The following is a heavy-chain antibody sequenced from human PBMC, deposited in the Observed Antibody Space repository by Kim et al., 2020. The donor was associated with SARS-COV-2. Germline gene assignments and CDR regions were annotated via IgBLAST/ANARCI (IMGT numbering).Heavy chain of an antibody. D-gene: IGHD6-19*01. V-gene: IGHV4-39*02. CDR3: VREKPLYSSGWYGYFDY. J-gene: IGHJ4*02. Sequence: LKGRVTISLDTSRNQFSLKLSSVTAADTAVYYCVREKPLYSSGWYGYFDYWGQGTLVTVSS.